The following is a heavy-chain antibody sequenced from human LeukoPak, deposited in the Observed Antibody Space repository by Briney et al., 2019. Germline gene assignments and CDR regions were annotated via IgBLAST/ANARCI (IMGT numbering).Heavy chain of an antibody. CDR3: ARGMEPYYYMVV. CDR2: INPNSGGT. D-gene: IGHD1-26*01. J-gene: IGHJ6*03. V-gene: IGHV1-2*02. Sequence: ASVKVSCKASGYTFDGYYMHWVRQAPGQGLEWMGWINPNSGGTNYAQKFQGRVTMTRDTSTSTAYMELSRLRSDDTAVYYCARGMEPYYYMVVWGKGSTVTVSS. CDR1: GYTFDGYY.